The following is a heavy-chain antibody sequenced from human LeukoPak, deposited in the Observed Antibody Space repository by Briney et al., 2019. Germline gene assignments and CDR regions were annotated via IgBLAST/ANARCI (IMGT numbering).Heavy chain of an antibody. CDR1: GFTFSSYS. CDR2: ISSSSSTI. J-gene: IGHJ4*02. D-gene: IGHD6-19*01. Sequence: PGGSLRLSCAASGFTFSSYSMNWVRQAPGKGLEWVSYISSSSSTIYYADSVKGRFTISRDNAKNSLYLQMNSLRAEDTAVYYCARGRAVAGRSYYFDYWGQGTLVTVSS. V-gene: IGHV3-48*04. CDR3: ARGRAVAGRSYYFDY.